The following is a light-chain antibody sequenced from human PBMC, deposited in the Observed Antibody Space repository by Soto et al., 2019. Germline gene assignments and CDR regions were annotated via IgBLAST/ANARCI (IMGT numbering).Light chain of an antibody. J-gene: IGKJ1*01. Sequence: VMTQSPTTLSVSPGERATLSCRASQSVSSNLAWYPQKPGQAPRPLIYGASPREIDMPGQFSGRGAGTECTLTISSLQSEDFAVDYCPQYRNWPRTFGQGTKVDIK. CDR3: PQYRNWPRT. CDR1: QSVSSN. CDR2: GAS. V-gene: IGKV3-15*01.